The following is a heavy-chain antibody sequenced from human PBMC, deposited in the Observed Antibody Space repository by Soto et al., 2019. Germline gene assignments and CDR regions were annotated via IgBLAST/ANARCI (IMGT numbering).Heavy chain of an antibody. CDR3: ARGVLRFLEWLPYPEEGGGMDV. CDR1: GFTFSSYA. J-gene: IGHJ6*02. CDR2: ISYDGSNK. D-gene: IGHD3-3*01. V-gene: IGHV3-30-3*01. Sequence: GGSLRLSCAASGFTFSSYAMHWVRQAPGKGLEWVAVISYDGSNKYYADSVKGRFTISRDNSKNTLYLQMNSLRAEDTAVYYCARGVLRFLEWLPYPEEGGGMDVWGQGTTVTVS.